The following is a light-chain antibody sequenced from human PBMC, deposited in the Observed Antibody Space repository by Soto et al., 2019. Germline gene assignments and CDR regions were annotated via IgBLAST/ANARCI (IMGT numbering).Light chain of an antibody. CDR2: GNS. CDR1: SSNIGAGYD. V-gene: IGLV1-40*01. Sequence: QSVLTQPPSVSGAPGQSVTMSCTGSSSNIGAGYDVHWYQQLPGTAPKLLIYGNSNRPSGVPDRFSGSKSGTSASLAITGLQAVDEADYYCQSYDSSLSGSVVFGGGTKLNVL. CDR3: QSYDSSLSGSVV. J-gene: IGLJ2*01.